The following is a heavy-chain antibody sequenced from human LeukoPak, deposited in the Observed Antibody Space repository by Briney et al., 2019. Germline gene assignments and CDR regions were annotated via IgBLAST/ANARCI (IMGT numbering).Heavy chain of an antibody. CDR3: ARDREWFPGY. J-gene: IGHJ4*02. V-gene: IGHV3-53*01. CDR2: IYSDGTI. CDR1: GFTVSYNY. Sequence: TGGSLRLSCAASGFTVSYNYMSWARQAPGKGLEWVSIIYSDGTIKYADSVKGRFTISRDNSKNTLDLQMNRLRVEDTAVYYCARDREWFPGYWGQGTLVTVSS. D-gene: IGHD3-3*01.